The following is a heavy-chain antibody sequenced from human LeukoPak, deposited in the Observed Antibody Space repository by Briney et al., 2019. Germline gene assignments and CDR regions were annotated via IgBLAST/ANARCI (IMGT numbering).Heavy chain of an antibody. CDR2: IYYSGST. Sequence: SETLSLTCTVSGYSISSGYYWSWIRQPPGKGLEWIGYIYYSGSTKYNPSLKSRVTISVDTSKNQFSLRLSSVTAADTAVYYCARDWGVSARPGYMDVWGKGTTVTVSS. D-gene: IGHD6-6*01. V-gene: IGHV4-61*01. J-gene: IGHJ6*03. CDR1: GYSISSGYY. CDR3: ARDWGVSARPGYMDV.